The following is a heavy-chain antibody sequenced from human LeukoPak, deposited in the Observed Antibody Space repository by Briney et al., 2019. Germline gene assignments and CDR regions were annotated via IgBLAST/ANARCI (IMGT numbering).Heavy chain of an antibody. CDR2: IRYDGSNK. V-gene: IGHV3-30*02. Sequence: PGGSLRLSCAASGFTFSSYGMHWVRQAPGKGLEWVAFIRYDGSNKYYADSVKGRFTISRDNAKNSLYLQMNSLRAEDTAVYYCARVTSSGWSFGFQHWGQGTLVTVSS. D-gene: IGHD6-19*01. CDR1: GFTFSSYG. J-gene: IGHJ1*01. CDR3: ARVTSSGWSFGFQH.